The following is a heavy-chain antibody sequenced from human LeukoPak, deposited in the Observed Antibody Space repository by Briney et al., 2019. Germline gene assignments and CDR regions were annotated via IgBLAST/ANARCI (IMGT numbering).Heavy chain of an antibody. D-gene: IGHD4-17*01. J-gene: IGHJ4*02. CDR1: GVSISSYY. Sequence: SSETLSLTCTVSGVSISSYYWNWIRQPAGKGLEWIGQIHVSGNTKLNPSLKSRVTISLDTSTNEVSLILSSVTAADTAVYYCARERSTTVNTYYFDSWGQGTLVSVSS. CDR3: ARERSTTVNTYYFDS. V-gene: IGHV4-4*07. CDR2: IHVSGNT.